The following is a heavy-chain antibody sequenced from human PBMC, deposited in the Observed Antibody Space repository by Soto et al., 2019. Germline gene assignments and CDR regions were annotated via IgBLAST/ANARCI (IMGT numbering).Heavy chain of an antibody. V-gene: IGHV4-59*01. Sequence: SETLSLTCSISGGSISPYYWSWIRQPPGKGLEWIGYIYNTGSTSYNPSFKSRVTISVDTSKNQFSLKLNSVTAADTAVYYCARDLWGYCGTDCYPLDVWGQGTTVTVSS. J-gene: IGHJ6*02. CDR1: GGSISPYY. D-gene: IGHD2-21*02. CDR3: ARDLWGYCGTDCYPLDV. CDR2: IYNTGST.